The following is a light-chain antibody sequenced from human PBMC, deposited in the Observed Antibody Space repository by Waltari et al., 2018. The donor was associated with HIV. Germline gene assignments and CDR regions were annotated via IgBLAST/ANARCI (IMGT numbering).Light chain of an antibody. V-gene: IGLV2-11*01. CDR3: CSYAGRRV. J-gene: IGLJ2*01. CDR2: DVS. Sequence: QSALTQPRSVSGSPGQSVTISCTGTSSDVGGYNYVSWYQQHPGKAPKLMIYDVSKRPAGVPDRCAGSKSGNTASLTISGLQAEDEADYYCCSYAGRRVFGGGTKLTVL. CDR1: SSDVGGYNY.